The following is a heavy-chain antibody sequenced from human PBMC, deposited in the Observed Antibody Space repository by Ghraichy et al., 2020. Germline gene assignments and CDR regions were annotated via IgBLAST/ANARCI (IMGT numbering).Heavy chain of an antibody. Sequence: ESLNISCAVYGGSFSGYYWSWIRQPPGKGLEWIGEINHSGSTNYNPSLKSRVTISVDTSKNQFSLKLSSVTAADTAVYYCARQIRYSSRNNHYFDYWGQGTLVTVSS. J-gene: IGHJ4*02. CDR1: GGSFSGYY. V-gene: IGHV4-34*01. D-gene: IGHD6-13*01. CDR2: INHSGST. CDR3: ARQIRYSSRNNHYFDY.